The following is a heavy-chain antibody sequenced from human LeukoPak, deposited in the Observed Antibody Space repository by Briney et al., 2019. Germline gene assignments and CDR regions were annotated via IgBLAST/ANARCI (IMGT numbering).Heavy chain of an antibody. CDR1: GYTLTSYG. V-gene: IGHV1-18*01. J-gene: IGHJ6*02. D-gene: IGHD2-15*01. CDR2: ISAYNGNT. CDR3: ARGGYCSGGSCLEANYYYYGMDV. Sequence: ASVKVSCKASGYTLTSYGISWVRQAPGQGLEWMGWISAYNGNTNYAQKLQGRVTMTTDTSTSTAYMELRSLRSDDTAVYYCARGGYCSGGSCLEANYYYYGMDVWGQGTTVTVSS.